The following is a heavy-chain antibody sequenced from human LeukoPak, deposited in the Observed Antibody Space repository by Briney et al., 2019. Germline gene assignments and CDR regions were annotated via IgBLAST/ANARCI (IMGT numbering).Heavy chain of an antibody. D-gene: IGHD2-15*01. J-gene: IGHJ4*02. CDR3: TRGSLDY. Sequence: GGSLRLSCAASEFTFSDYWMTWVRQAPGKGLEWVGFIRSKAYGGTTEYAASVKGRFTISRDDSKSIAYLQMNSLKTEDTAVYYCTRGSLDYWGQGTLVTVSS. CDR1: EFTFSDYW. CDR2: IRSKAYGGTT. V-gene: IGHV3-49*04.